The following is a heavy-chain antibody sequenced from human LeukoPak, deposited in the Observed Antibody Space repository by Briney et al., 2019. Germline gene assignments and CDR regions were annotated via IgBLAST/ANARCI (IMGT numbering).Heavy chain of an antibody. Sequence: SETLSLTCTVSGASFSSYYWSLIRQPPGKGLEWIGYIYYSGVTNYNPSLKSRVTVSVDTSKKQFSLKLRSVTAADTAVYYCARGYANFDYWGQGTLVTVFS. CDR1: GASFSSYY. CDR2: IYYSGVT. D-gene: IGHD2-2*01. V-gene: IGHV4-59*08. J-gene: IGHJ4*02. CDR3: ARGYANFDY.